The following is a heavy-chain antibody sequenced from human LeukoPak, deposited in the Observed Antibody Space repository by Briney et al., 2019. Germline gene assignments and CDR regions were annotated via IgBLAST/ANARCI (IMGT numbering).Heavy chain of an antibody. J-gene: IGHJ4*02. Sequence: GGSLRLSCAASGFAFSSYGMHWVRQAPGKGLEWVAGISADGSNKYYADSVKGRFTISRDNPKNTLYLQMNSLRAEDTAVYYCAKDMEGVGDFWGQGTLVTVSS. CDR3: AKDMEGVGDF. CDR1: GFAFSSYG. D-gene: IGHD2-8*01. V-gene: IGHV3-30*18. CDR2: ISADGSNK.